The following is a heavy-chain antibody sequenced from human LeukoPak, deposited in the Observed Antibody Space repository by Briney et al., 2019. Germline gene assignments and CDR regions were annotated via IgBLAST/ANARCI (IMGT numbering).Heavy chain of an antibody. Sequence: IPSESLSLTCTVSGGSISTYYWSWIRQPPGKGLEWIGYIHYSGSTNYNPSLKSRVTISVDTSKNQFSLKLSSVTAADTAVYYCARRGSSWNDTPFDYWGQGTLVTVSS. CDR1: GGSISTYY. J-gene: IGHJ4*02. D-gene: IGHD6-13*01. CDR2: IHYSGST. CDR3: ARRGSSWNDTPFDY. V-gene: IGHV4-59*08.